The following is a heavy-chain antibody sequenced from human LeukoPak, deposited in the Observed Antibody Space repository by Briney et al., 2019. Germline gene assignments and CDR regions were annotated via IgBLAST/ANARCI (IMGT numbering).Heavy chain of an antibody. CDR3: ARRAYYGSGSYPYYFDY. CDR2: INPNSGGT. CDR1: GYTFTGYY. Sequence: ASVKVSCKASGYTFTGYYMHWVRQAPGQELEWMGWINPNSGGTNYAQKFQGRVTMTRDTSISTAYMELSRLRSDDTAVYYCARRAYYGSGSYPYYFDYWGQGTLVTVSS. J-gene: IGHJ4*02. D-gene: IGHD3-10*01. V-gene: IGHV1-2*02.